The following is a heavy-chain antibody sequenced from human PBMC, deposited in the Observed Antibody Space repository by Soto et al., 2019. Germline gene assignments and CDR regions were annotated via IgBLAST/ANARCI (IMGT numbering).Heavy chain of an antibody. CDR1: AFSLSTGGVG. J-gene: IGHJ6*02. Sequence: QITLKESGPTLVKPTQTLTLTCTFSAFSLSTGGVGVGWIRQPPGKALEWLALIYWDDDKRYSPSLRSRLTITKDTSKNQVVLTITNMDPVDTATYSCIQSRCGGDCLQSYASYYYYGMDVWGQGTTVTVSS. CDR2: IYWDDDK. D-gene: IGHD2-21*02. V-gene: IGHV2-5*02. CDR3: IQSRCGGDCLQSYASYYYYGMDV.